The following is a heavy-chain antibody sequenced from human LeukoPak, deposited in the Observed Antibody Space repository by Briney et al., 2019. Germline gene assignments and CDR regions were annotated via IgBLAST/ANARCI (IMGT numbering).Heavy chain of an antibody. D-gene: IGHD3-22*01. V-gene: IGHV3-7*01. Sequence: GGSLRLSCAASGFTFSSYWMSWVRQAPGKGLEWVANIKQDGSEKYYVDSVKGRFTISRDNAKNSLYLQMNSLRAEDTAVYYCARVFDHYDSGGYYSEALDYWGQGTLVTVSS. J-gene: IGHJ4*02. CDR3: ARVFDHYDSGGYYSEALDY. CDR1: GFTFSSYW. CDR2: IKQDGSEK.